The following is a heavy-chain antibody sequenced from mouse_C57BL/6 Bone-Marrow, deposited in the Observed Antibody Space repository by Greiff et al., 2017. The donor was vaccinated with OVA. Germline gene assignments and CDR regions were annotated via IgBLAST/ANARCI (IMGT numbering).Heavy chain of an antibody. CDR3: AREAYYYGSRYFDY. CDR1: GFTFSSYA. D-gene: IGHD1-1*01. J-gene: IGHJ2*01. Sequence: EVKLVESGGGLVKPGGSLKLSCAASGFTFSSYAMSWVRQTPEKRLEWVATISDGGSYTYYPDNVKGRFTISRDNAKNNLYLQMSHLKSEDTAMYYCAREAYYYGSRYFDYWGQGTTLTVSS. CDR2: ISDGGSYT. V-gene: IGHV5-4*01.